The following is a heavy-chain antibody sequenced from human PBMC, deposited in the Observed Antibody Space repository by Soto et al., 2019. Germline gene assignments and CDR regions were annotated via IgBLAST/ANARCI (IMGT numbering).Heavy chain of an antibody. CDR1: GGSISSGGY. J-gene: IGHJ4*02. V-gene: IGHV4-31*03. D-gene: IGHD5-12*01. CDR3: ARDQDGYNFLDY. CDR2: IYYSGSA. Sequence: SETLSLTCTVSGGSISSGGYWTWIRQHPGKGLEWIGYIYYSGSAYYNPSLKSRVTISIDTSKNQFSLKLSSVTAADTAVYYWARDQDGYNFLDYWGQGTLVTVSS.